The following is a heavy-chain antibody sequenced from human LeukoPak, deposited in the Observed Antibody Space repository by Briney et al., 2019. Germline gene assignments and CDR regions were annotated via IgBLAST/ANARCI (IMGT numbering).Heavy chain of an antibody. CDR1: GYTFTSYG. D-gene: IGHD5-18*01. CDR3: ARDLGTGLSSNYFDY. Sequence: GASVKVSCKASGYTFTSYGISWVRQAPGQGLDWMGWISAYNGNTNYAQKLQGRVTITTDTSTSTAYRELRSLRSDDTAVYYCARDLGTGLSSNYFDYWGQGTLVTVSS. J-gene: IGHJ4*02. CDR2: ISAYNGNT. V-gene: IGHV1-18*01.